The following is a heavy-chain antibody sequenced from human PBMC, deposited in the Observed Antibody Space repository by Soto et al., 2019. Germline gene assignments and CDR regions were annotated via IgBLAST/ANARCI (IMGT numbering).Heavy chain of an antibody. CDR2: ISHGGANK. Sequence: ESGGGVVQPGRSLRLACAASGIAFNTHAMHWVRHAPGKGLEWVAVISHGGANKYYADSVRGRFTISRDNSENTLFLQMSSLRPEDTAVYYCARGPRSCSSTSCYTIDYWGQGTLVTVSS. J-gene: IGHJ4*02. CDR3: ARGPRSCSSTSCYTIDY. V-gene: IGHV3-30*03. CDR1: GIAFNTHA. D-gene: IGHD2-2*02.